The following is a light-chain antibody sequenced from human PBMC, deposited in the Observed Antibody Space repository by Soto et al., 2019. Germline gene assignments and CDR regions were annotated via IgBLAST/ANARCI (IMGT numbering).Light chain of an antibody. CDR3: QSYDSSLSGWV. CDR1: SSKIGAGYD. Sequence: QSALTQPPSVSGAPGQRVTISCTGSSSKIGAGYDVHWYQQLPGTAPKLLIYGNSNRPSGVPDRFSGSKSGTSASLAITGLQAEDEADYYCQSYDSSLSGWVFGGGTQLTVL. CDR2: GNS. V-gene: IGLV1-40*01. J-gene: IGLJ3*02.